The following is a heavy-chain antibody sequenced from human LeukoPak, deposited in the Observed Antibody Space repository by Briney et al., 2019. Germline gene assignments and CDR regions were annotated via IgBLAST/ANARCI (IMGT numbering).Heavy chain of an antibody. D-gene: IGHD1-26*01. CDR1: GGSISSYY. Sequence: SETLSLTCTVSGGSISSYYWSWIRQPPGRGLEWIGYIYYSGSTNYNPSLKSRVTISIDTSKNQFSLELSSVTATDTAVYFCATNRVGTYDRPFDIWGQGTMVTVSS. CDR3: ATNRVGTYDRPFDI. J-gene: IGHJ3*02. CDR2: IYYSGST. V-gene: IGHV4-59*08.